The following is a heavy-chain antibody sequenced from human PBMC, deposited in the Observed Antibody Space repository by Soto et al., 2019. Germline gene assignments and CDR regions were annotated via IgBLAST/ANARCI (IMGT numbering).Heavy chain of an antibody. J-gene: IGHJ5*02. D-gene: IGHD2-2*01. CDR2: IFYSGST. Sequence: SETLSLTCTVSGGSISNYYWSWIRQPPGRGLEWIGHIFYSGSTYYNPSPKSRVTISVDRSKNQFSLKLSSVTAADTAVYYCARVPDRWGQGTLVTVSS. CDR1: GGSISNYY. V-gene: IGHV4-59*12. CDR3: ARVPDR.